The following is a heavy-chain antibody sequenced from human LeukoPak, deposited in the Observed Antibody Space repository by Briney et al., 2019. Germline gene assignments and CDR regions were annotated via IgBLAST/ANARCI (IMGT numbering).Heavy chain of an antibody. J-gene: IGHJ5*02. D-gene: IGHD6-13*01. Sequence: GGSLRLSCAASGFTFSSYWMSWVRQAPGKGLEWVANIKQDGSEKYHVDSVKGRFTISRDNAKNSLYLQMNSLRAEDTAVYYCARVFSSSWYGDWFDPWGQGTLVTVSS. V-gene: IGHV3-7*01. CDR3: ARVFSSSWYGDWFDP. CDR1: GFTFSSYW. CDR2: IKQDGSEK.